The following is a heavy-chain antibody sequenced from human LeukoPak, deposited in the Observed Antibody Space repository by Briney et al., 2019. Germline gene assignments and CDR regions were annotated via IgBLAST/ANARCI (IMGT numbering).Heavy chain of an antibody. CDR1: GFTFSSYW. CDR3: ARDGSMVRGVIITPLGY. D-gene: IGHD3-10*01. Sequence: GGSLRLSCAASGFTFSSYWMRWVRQAPGKGLVWISRINSDGSSTSYADSVKGRFTISRDNAKNTLYLQMNSLRAEDTAVYYCARDGSMVRGVIITPLGYWGQGTLVTVSS. J-gene: IGHJ4*02. V-gene: IGHV3-74*01. CDR2: INSDGSST.